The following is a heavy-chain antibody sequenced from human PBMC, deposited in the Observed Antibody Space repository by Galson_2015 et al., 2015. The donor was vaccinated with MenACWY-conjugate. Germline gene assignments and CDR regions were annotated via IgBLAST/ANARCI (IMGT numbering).Heavy chain of an antibody. V-gene: IGHV3-48*04. CDR3: ARVSVYDSSDYYSA. Sequence: SLRLSCAASGFTFSSYGMHWVRQAPGKGLEWVSYISSSSSTIYYADSVKGRFTISRDNAKNTLYLQMNSLRAEDTAVYYCARVSVYDSSDYYSAWGQGTLVTVSS. J-gene: IGHJ5*02. CDR1: GFTFSSYG. CDR2: ISSSSSTI. D-gene: IGHD3-22*01.